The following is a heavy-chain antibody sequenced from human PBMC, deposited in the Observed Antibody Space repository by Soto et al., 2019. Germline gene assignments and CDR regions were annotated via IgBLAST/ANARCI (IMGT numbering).Heavy chain of an antibody. CDR2: IYYSGST. CDR3: ARDDGGNSSGMDV. D-gene: IGHD2-21*01. CDR1: GGSVSSGSYY. J-gene: IGHJ6*02. V-gene: IGHV4-61*01. Sequence: SETLSLTCTVSGGSVSSGSYYWSWIRQPPGKGLEWIGYIYYSGSTNYNPSLKSRVTISVDTSKNQFSLKLSSVTAADTAVYYCARDDGGNSSGMDVWGQGTTVTVSS.